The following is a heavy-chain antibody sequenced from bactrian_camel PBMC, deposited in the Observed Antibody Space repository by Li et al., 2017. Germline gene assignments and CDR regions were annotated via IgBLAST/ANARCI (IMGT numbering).Heavy chain of an antibody. V-gene: IGHV3S54*01. J-gene: IGHJ6*01. CDR3: AMSFQLPCLGSDERAYDS. D-gene: IGHD4*01. CDR2: IRTGYPFTS. CDR1: GRSNENYF. Sequence: HVQLVESGGGSVQAGGSLRLSCAISGRSNENYFLAWFRQPPGKERETVASIRTGYPFTSDYHASVEGRFTIFQDNAKNAVYLQMDSLQSEDTAMYFCAMSFQLPCLGSDERAYDSWGQGTQVTVS.